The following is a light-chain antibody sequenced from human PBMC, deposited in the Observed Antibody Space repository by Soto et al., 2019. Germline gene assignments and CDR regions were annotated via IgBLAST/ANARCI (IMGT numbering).Light chain of an antibody. J-gene: IGKJ1*01. Sequence: DVVMTQSPLSLPVTLGQPASISCMSTQSLVYTDGDTYLSWFQQRPGQSPRRLIYKVSNRDSGVPDSFSGSGSGADFTLKISRLEAEDVGVYYCMQGTHWPWTFGQGTKVEIK. V-gene: IGKV2-30*01. CDR3: MQGTHWPWT. CDR2: KVS. CDR1: QSLVYTDGDTY.